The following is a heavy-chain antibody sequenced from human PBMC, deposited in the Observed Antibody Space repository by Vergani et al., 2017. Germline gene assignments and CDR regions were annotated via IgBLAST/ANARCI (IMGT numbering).Heavy chain of an antibody. J-gene: IGHJ4*01. D-gene: IGHD4-11*01. CDR1: GFTFDAYA. Sequence: EVQLVESGGVVVQPGGSLRLSCAASGFTFDAYAMHWVRQAPGKGLEWVSLSSWDGGSTYYADSVKGRFTISRDSSKTLYLQMDSLRVEETAMYFCARDFSYSTAWPFFDSRGQGTMVTVSS. CDR2: SSWDGGST. CDR3: ARDFSYSTAWPFFDS. V-gene: IGHV3-43D*04.